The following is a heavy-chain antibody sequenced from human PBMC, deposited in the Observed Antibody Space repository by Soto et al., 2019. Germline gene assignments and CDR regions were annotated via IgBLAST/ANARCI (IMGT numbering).Heavy chain of an antibody. D-gene: IGHD6-19*01. J-gene: IGHJ3*02. V-gene: IGHV3-74*01. CDR2: IDTHGSAT. Sequence: EVQLVESGGGLVQPGGSLRLSCAASGFTFSSYWMHWVRQPPGKGLMWVSRIDTHGSATKYADSVEGRFTISRDNVGNTLYLEMNFLSAEDTAVYYCVRVLKSIGWDNDVYDIWCQGTMVTVSS. CDR1: GFTFSSYW. CDR3: VRVLKSIGWDNDVYDI.